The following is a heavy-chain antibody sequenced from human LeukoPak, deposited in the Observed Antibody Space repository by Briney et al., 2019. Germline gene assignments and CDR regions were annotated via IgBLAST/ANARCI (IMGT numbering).Heavy chain of an antibody. J-gene: IGHJ4*02. V-gene: IGHV1-2*02. Sequence: ASVKVSCKASGYIFTDHFFHWVRQAPGQGLEWMGWIRPTDGATKVAQKFQGRVTLTRDTSISTVYMEMGGLRFDDTAMYYCARGGYRYSYDYWGQGTLVTVSS. CDR2: IRPTDGAT. CDR1: GYIFTDHF. CDR3: ARGGYRYSYDY. D-gene: IGHD1-26*01.